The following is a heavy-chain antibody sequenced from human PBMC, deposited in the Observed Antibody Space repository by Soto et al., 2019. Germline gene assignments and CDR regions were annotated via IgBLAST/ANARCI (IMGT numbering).Heavy chain of an antibody. Sequence: PRLSCAASGFTFSSYAISWVRQAPGKGLEWVSAISGSGGSTYYADSVKGRFTISRDNSKNTRYLQMNSLRAEDTAVYYCAKAVDLSSWYVVNTFDYWGQGTVVTVCS. CDR1: GFTFSSYA. J-gene: IGHJ4*02. D-gene: IGHD6-13*01. V-gene: IGHV3-23*01. CDR2: ISGSGGST. CDR3: AKAVDLSSWYVVNTFDY.